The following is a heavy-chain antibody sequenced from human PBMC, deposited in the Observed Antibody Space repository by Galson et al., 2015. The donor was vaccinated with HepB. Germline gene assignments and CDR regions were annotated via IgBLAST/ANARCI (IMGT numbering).Heavy chain of an antibody. Sequence: AGTSVVLGDYAMLGVRRIPGKSLEWVSGINWNSARVDYADSVKGRFTISRDKNSLFLQMNSLRPEDTALYYCAKEDGGFNFDPWGQGTLVTVSS. D-gene: IGHD2-15*01. CDR2: INWNSARV. V-gene: IGHV3-9*01. CDR3: AKEDGGFNFDP. J-gene: IGHJ5*02. CDR1: SVVLGDYA.